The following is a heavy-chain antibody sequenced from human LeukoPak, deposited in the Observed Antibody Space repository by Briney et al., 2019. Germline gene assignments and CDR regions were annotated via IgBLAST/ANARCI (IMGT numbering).Heavy chain of an antibody. CDR3: ARDESGGYYVY. J-gene: IGHJ4*02. V-gene: IGHV3-7*01. Sequence: AGSLRLSCEASGCTFSRHWMSWVRQPAARGLEWVANIKQDGSMKQYADSVRGRFIVSRDNAKNSVYLQLSSLKAEDSAVYFCARDESGGYYVYWGQGTLVTVSS. CDR2: IKQDGSMK. D-gene: IGHD2-15*01. CDR1: GCTFSRHW.